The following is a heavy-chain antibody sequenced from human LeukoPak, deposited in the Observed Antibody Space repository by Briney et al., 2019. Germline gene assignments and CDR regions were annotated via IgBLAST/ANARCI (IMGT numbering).Heavy chain of an antibody. CDR3: ARCLMVRNPNWFDP. Sequence: SQTLSLTCTASGGSISSGGYYWSWIRQHPGKGLEWIGYIYYSGSTYYNPSLKGRVTISVDTSKNQFSLKLSSVTAADTAVYYCARCLMVRNPNWFDPWGQGTLVTVSS. V-gene: IGHV4-31*03. CDR2: IYYSGST. CDR1: GGSISSGGYY. J-gene: IGHJ5*02. D-gene: IGHD3-10*01.